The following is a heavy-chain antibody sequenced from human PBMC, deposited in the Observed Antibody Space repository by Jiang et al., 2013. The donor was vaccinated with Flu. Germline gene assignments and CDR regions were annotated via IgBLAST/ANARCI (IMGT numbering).Heavy chain of an antibody. D-gene: IGHD6-19*01. V-gene: IGHV3-7*03. CDR2: IKQDGSEK. CDR1: GFTLSNFW. J-gene: IGHJ4*02. CDR3: TRSSGWIPDY. Sequence: SCAGSGFTLSNFWMHWVRQAPGKGLEWVANIKQDGSEKNYVDSVKGRFTISRDNAMNSLYLQMNGLRAEDTGVYYCTRSSGWIPDYWGQGTLVTVSS.